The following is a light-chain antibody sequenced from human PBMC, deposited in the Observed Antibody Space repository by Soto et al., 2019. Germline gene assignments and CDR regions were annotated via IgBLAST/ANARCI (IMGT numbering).Light chain of an antibody. CDR1: QSVSSNF. V-gene: IGKV3-20*01. J-gene: IGKJ1*01. CDR2: GAS. Sequence: EIVLTQSPGTLSLSPGERATLSCRASQSVSSNFLAWYQQKPGQAPRLLIYGASSRATGIPDRFSGSGSGTDFTLTISRQAPEDFAVYYCQQYGSSSWTFGQGTKVEIK. CDR3: QQYGSSSWT.